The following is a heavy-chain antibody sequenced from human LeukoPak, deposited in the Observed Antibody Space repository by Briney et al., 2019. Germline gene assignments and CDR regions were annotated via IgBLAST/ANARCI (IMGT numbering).Heavy chain of an antibody. J-gene: IGHJ4*02. CDR2: IYYTGST. CDR3: AGMRITTPTVRTLDY. CDR1: GGSMSTYY. D-gene: IGHD1-14*01. Sequence: SETLSLTCTVSGGSMSTYYWTWIPQPPGEGLEWIGFIYYTGSTNYNPSLKGRVTISVDTSKNQFSLKLSSVTAADTAVYYCAGMRITTPTVRTLDYWGQGTLVTVSS. V-gene: IGHV4-59*01.